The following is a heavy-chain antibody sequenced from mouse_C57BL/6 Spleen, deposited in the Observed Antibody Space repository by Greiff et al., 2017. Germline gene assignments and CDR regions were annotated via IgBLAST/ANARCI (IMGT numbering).Heavy chain of an antibody. CDR2: INPSNGGT. CDR1: GYTFTSYW. D-gene: IGHD1-1*01. J-gene: IGHJ1*03. Sequence: QVQLQQPGTELVKPGASVKLSCKASGYTFTSYWMHWVKQRPGQGLEWIGNINPSNGGTNYNEKFKSKATLTVDKSSSTAYMQLSSLTSEDAAVYYCARNDYGSSHSYWYFDVWGTGTTVTVSS. CDR3: ARNDYGSSHSYWYFDV. V-gene: IGHV1-53*01.